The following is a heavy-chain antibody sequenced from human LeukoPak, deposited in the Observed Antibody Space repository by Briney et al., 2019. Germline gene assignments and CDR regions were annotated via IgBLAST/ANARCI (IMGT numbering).Heavy chain of an antibody. D-gene: IGHD2-2*02. Sequence: GGSLRLSCAASGFTFSNAWMSWVRQAPGKGLEWVGRIKSKTDGGTTDYAAPVKGRFTISRDDSKNTLYLQMNSLKNEDTAVYYCTTEWGYCSSTSCYMTLDYWGQGTLVTVSS. CDR1: GFTFSNAW. CDR2: IKSKTDGGTT. J-gene: IGHJ4*02. CDR3: TTEWGYCSSTSCYMTLDY. V-gene: IGHV3-15*01.